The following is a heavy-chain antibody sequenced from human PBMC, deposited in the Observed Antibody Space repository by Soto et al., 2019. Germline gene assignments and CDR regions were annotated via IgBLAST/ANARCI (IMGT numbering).Heavy chain of an antibody. J-gene: IGHJ3*02. D-gene: IGHD1-26*01. CDR1: GFTVDDYA. Sequence: GGSLRLSCAASGFTVDDYAMHWVRLAPGKGLEWVSGISWRSGDITYADSVRGRFTISRDNANSTLYLQMNSLRLEDTALYYCAQDVTVGATLWKDAFDIWGPGTMVTVSS. CDR2: ISWRSGDI. V-gene: IGHV3-9*01. CDR3: AQDVTVGATLWKDAFDI.